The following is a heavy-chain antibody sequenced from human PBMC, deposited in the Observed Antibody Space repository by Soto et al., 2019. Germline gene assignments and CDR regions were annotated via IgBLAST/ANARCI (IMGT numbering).Heavy chain of an antibody. CDR1: GGSVSSGSYY. V-gene: IGHV4-61*01. Sequence: QVQLQESGPGLVKPSETLSLTCTVSGGSVSSGSYYWSWIRQPPGKGLEWIGYIYYSGSTNYNPSLKSRVTISVDTSKNQFSLKLSSVTAADTAVYYCARVCGYSYGLGPEYGDVWGQGTTVTVSS. D-gene: IGHD5-18*01. CDR3: ARVCGYSYGLGPEYGDV. CDR2: IYYSGST. J-gene: IGHJ6*02.